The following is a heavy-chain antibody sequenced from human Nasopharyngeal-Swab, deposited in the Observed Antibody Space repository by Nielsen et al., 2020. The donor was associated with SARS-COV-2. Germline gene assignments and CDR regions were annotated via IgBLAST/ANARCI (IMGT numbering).Heavy chain of an antibody. Sequence: SETLSLTCTVSGSSISSSYYWSWIRQPPGKGLEWIGYIYYSGSTNYNPSLKSRVTISVDTSKNQFSLKLSSVTAADTAVYYCARSYGDYVWFDPWGQGTLVTVSS. CDR2: IYYSGST. CDR1: GSSISSSYY. CDR3: ARSYGDYVWFDP. V-gene: IGHV4-59*08. J-gene: IGHJ5*02. D-gene: IGHD4-17*01.